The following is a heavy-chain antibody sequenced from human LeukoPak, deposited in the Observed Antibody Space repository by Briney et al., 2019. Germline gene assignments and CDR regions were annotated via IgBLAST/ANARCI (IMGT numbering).Heavy chain of an antibody. CDR1: GGSISSFY. V-gene: IGHV4-59*01. CDR3: ARGKGFYYYMEI. J-gene: IGHJ6*03. CDR2: IDHSGST. Sequence: PSETLSLTCTVSGGSISSFYWSWIRQPPGKGLEWIGYIDHSGSTNYIPSLKSRVTISVDTSKNQFSLKVNSVTAADTAVYYCARGKGFYYYMEIWGKGTTVTVSS.